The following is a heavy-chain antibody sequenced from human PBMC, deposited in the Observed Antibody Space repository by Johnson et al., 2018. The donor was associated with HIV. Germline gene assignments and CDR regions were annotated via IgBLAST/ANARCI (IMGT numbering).Heavy chain of an antibody. CDR1: GFTFSDYY. V-gene: IGHV3-30*03. J-gene: IGHJ3*01. Sequence: QVQLVESGGGLVKPGGSLRLSCVGSGFTFSDYYMSWVRQAPAKGLEWVAVISYDGSNKYYGDSVKGRFTISRDNSKNTLYLQMNSLRGEDTAVDYCASGDDDGVWGQGTMVTVSS. CDR3: ASGDDDGV. CDR2: ISYDGSNK. D-gene: IGHD5-12*01.